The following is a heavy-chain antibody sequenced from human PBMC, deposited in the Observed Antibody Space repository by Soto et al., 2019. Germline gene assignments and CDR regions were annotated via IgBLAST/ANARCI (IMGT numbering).Heavy chain of an antibody. Sequence: SVKVSCKASGGTFSSYAVSWVRQAPGQGLEWMGGIIPIFGTANYAQKFQGRVTITADESTSTAYLELSSLRSEDTAVYYCARDNGYYYDSSGYYGFDYWGQGTLVTVSS. CDR3: ARDNGYYYDSSGYYGFDY. CDR2: IIPIFGTA. J-gene: IGHJ4*02. V-gene: IGHV1-69*13. D-gene: IGHD3-22*01. CDR1: GGTFSSYA.